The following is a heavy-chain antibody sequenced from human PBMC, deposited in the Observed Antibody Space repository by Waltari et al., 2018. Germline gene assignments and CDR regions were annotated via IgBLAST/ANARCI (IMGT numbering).Heavy chain of an antibody. Sequence: QVQLVESGGGVVQPGGSLRLSCAASGFTFSSYGMHWVRQAPGKGLEWVAFIGYDGSNKYYADSVKGRFTISRDNSKNTLYLQMNSLRAEDTAVYYCAKDRSYGMDVWGQGTTVTVSS. CDR1: GFTFSSYG. V-gene: IGHV3-30*02. CDR2: IGYDGSNK. CDR3: AKDRSYGMDV. J-gene: IGHJ6*02.